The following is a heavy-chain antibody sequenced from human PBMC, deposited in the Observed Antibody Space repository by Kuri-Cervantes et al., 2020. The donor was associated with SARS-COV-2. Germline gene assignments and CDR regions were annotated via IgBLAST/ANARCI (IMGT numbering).Heavy chain of an antibody. CDR2: IIPILGIA. V-gene: IGHV1-69*04. J-gene: IGHJ5*02. CDR3: ARDHRYYGSGSSGP. Sequence: SVKVSCKASGGTFSSYAISWVRQAPGQGLEWMGRIIPILGIANYAQKFQGRVTIAAKKSTSTAYMELSSLRSEESAGYYCARDHRYYGSGSSGPWGQGTLVTVSS. CDR1: GGTFSSYA. D-gene: IGHD3-10*01.